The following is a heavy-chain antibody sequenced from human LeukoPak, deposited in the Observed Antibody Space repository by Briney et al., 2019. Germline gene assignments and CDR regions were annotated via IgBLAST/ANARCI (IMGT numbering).Heavy chain of an antibody. CDR3: AVTIPAGNWFDP. V-gene: IGHV3-21*01. D-gene: IGHD2-2*01. J-gene: IGHJ5*02. CDR2: ISSSSSYI. Sequence: GGSLRLSCAASGFTFSSYSMNWVRQAPGKGLEWVSSISSSSSYIYYADSVKDRFTISRDNAKNSLYLQMNSLRAEDTAVYYCAVTIPAGNWFDPWGQGTLVTVSS. CDR1: GFTFSSYS.